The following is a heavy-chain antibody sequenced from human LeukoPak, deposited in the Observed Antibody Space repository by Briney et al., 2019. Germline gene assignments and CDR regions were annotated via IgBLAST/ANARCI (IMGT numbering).Heavy chain of an antibody. J-gene: IGHJ4*02. V-gene: IGHV3-9*01. CDR1: GFTFDDYA. Sequence: GGSLRLSCAASGFTFDDYAMHWVRQAPGKGLEWVSGISWNSGSIGYADSVKGRFTISRDNAKNSLYLQMNSLRAEDTALYYCAKDAVDGDYSIFDYWGQGTLVTVSS. CDR2: ISWNSGSI. D-gene: IGHD4-17*01. CDR3: AKDAVDGDYSIFDY.